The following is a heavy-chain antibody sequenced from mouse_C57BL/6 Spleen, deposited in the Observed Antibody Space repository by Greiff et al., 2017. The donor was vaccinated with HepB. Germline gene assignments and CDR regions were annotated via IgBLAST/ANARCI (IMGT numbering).Heavy chain of an antibody. V-gene: IGHV1-55*01. J-gene: IGHJ3*01. CDR1: GYTFTSYW. CDR2: IYPGSGST. CDR3: ARRESYYGNYDWFAY. Sequence: QVQLKESGAELVKPGASVKMSCKASGYTFTSYWITWVKQRPGQGLEWVGDIYPGSGSTNYNEKFKSKATLTVDTSSSTAYMQLSSLTSEGSAVYYWARRESYYGNYDWFAYWGQGTLVTVSA. D-gene: IGHD2-1*01.